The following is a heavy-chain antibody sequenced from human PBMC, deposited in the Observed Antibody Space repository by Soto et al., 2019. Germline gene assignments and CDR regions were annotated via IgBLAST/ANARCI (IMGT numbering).Heavy chain of an antibody. CDR2: IYYSGST. V-gene: IGHV4-39*01. CDR3: ARGAAAGLQYFDY. J-gene: IGHJ4*02. CDR1: GGCISSSRYY. Sequence: PXATLSLPFTVCGGCISSSRYYWGGIRQPPGKGLEWIGSIYYSGSTYYNPSLKSRVTISVDTSKNQFSLKLSSVTAADTAVYYCARGAAAGLQYFDYGGQGTRGTV. D-gene: IGHD6-13*01.